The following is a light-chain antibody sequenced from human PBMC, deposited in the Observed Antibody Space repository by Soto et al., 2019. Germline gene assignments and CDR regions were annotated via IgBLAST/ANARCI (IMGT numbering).Light chain of an antibody. CDR2: DAS. J-gene: IGKJ1*01. Sequence: DIQMTQSPSTLSASVGDRVTITCRASQGISSWLAWYQQKPGKAPKLLIHDASSLESGVPSRFSGSGSGTEFTLTISSLQPDDFATYYCQQGSSFPWTFGQGTKLDIK. V-gene: IGKV1-5*01. CDR3: QQGSSFPWT. CDR1: QGISSW.